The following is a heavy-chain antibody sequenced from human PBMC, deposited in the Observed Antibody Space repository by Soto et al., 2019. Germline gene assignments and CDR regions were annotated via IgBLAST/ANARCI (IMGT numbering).Heavy chain of an antibody. Sequence: EVQLVESGGGLVQPGGSLKLSCAASGFTFTDSAIHLVRQASGKGPEWVGRIRNKVNTYATAYAASVKGRFTISRDDATGTTFLQMNSLXTEDTAVYYCSRRRDWTATDPLDYWGQGTLVTVSS. CDR3: SRRRDWTATDPLDY. CDR2: IRNKVNTYAT. J-gene: IGHJ4*02. CDR1: GFTFTDSA. D-gene: IGHD2-21*01. V-gene: IGHV3-73*02.